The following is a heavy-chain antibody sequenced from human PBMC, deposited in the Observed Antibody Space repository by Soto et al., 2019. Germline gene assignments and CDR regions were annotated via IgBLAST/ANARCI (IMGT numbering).Heavy chain of an antibody. J-gene: IGHJ4*02. V-gene: IGHV3-30*18. CDR3: AKDTGTYRYTGPDY. Sequence: VQLVESGGGVVQPGTSLRLSCAASGFTFSTYGMHWVRQAPGKGLEWVTFTPYDGRNKYYADSVKGRFSISRDNSKNTVYLQMNSLRVEDTAVYYCAKDTGTYRYTGPDYWGQGTPVTVSS. CDR2: TPYDGRNK. CDR1: GFTFSTYG. D-gene: IGHD3-16*02.